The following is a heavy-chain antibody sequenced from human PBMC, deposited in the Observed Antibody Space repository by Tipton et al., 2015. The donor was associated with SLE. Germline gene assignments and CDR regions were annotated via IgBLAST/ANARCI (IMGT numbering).Heavy chain of an antibody. J-gene: IGHJ4*02. CDR1: GGSFNGYF. V-gene: IGHV4-34*12. CDR2: IIHSGVT. Sequence: TLSLTCAVSGGSFNGYFWTWIRQPPGKGLEWIAEIIHSGVTNYNPSLRSRVTISVDMSKNQFSLKLTSVTAADTAVYYCARRYYDSMTGHLDYYFDYWGQGTLVTVSS. CDR3: ARRYYDSMTGHLDYYFDY. D-gene: IGHD3-9*01.